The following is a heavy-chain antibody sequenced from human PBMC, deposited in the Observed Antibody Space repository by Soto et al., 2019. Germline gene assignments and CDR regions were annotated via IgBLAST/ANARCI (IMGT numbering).Heavy chain of an antibody. CDR1: GYTFTSYG. CDR3: ATHSPPVDY. Sequence: QVQLVQSGAEVKKPGASVKVSCKASGYTFTSYGISWVRQAPGQGLEWMGWISAYNDNTKNAQKLPGRVTMTTDTSTSTAYMELRSLRSHDTALYSCATHSPPVDYWRQGTMVTSSS. V-gene: IGHV1-18*01. J-gene: IGHJ4*02. CDR2: ISAYNDNT.